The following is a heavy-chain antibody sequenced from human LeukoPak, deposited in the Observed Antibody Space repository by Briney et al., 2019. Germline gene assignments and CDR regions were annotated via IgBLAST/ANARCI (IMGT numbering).Heavy chain of an antibody. CDR2: IYYTGSA. J-gene: IGHJ6*02. CDR1: GGSVNSHY. Sequence: SETLSLTCTVSGGSVNSHYWSWIRQPPGKGLELIGFIYYTGSASNNPSLKSRVTISVDTSKNQFSLKLNSVTAADTAVYYCASTLYGGNSMDVWGQGTTVTVSS. D-gene: IGHD4-23*01. V-gene: IGHV4-59*02. CDR3: ASTLYGGNSMDV.